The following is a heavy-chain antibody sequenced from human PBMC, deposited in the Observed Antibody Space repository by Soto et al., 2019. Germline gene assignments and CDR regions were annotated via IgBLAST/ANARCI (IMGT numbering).Heavy chain of an antibody. CDR2: IYYSGST. J-gene: IGHJ6*02. V-gene: IGHV4-39*01. D-gene: IGHD3-22*01. CDR1: GGSISSSSYY. Sequence: KSSETLSLTCTVSGGSISSSSYYWGWLRQPPGKGLEWIGSIYYSGSTYYNPSLKSRVTISVDTSKNQFSLKLSSVTAADTAVYYCARRPHSSGYYYYYYGMDVWGQGTTVTVSS. CDR3: ARRPHSSGYYYYYYGMDV.